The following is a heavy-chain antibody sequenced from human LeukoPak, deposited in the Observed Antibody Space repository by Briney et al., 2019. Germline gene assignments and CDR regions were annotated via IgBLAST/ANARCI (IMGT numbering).Heavy chain of an antibody. CDR3: ARASRYYDFWSGYSPFDY. V-gene: IGHV1-46*01. CDR2: INPSGGST. Sequence: ASVKVSCKASGYTFTSYYMHWVRQAPGQGLEWMGIINPSGGSTSYAQKFQGRVIMTRDTSTSTVYMELSSLRSEDTAVYYCARASRYYDFWSGYSPFDYWGQGTLVTVSS. D-gene: IGHD3-3*01. CDR1: GYTFTSYY. J-gene: IGHJ4*02.